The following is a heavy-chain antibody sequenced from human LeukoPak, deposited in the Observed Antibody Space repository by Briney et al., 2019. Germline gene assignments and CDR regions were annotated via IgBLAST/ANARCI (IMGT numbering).Heavy chain of an antibody. CDR2: INPSGGST. V-gene: IGHV1-46*01. CDR1: GYTFTSKY. D-gene: IGHD3-22*01. J-gene: IGHJ4*02. Sequence: ASVKVSCKASGYTFTSKYMHWVRQAPGQGLEWMGIINPSGGSTSYAQKFQGRVTMTLDTSISTVYMELSRLRSDDTAVYYCARVSRLYYDTSGRIFDYWGQGTLVTVSS. CDR3: ARVSRLYYDTSGRIFDY.